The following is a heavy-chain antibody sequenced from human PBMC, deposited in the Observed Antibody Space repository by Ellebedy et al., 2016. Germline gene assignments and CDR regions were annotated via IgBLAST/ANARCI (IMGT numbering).Heavy chain of an antibody. CDR1: GFSVSSYS. Sequence: GESLKISXVASGFSVSSYSMYWIRQAPGKGLEWVSSISSSSSYIYHADSVKGRFTISRDNADNSLYLQMNSLRAEDTAVYYCASSVGYYSNSSGQQNDCWGQGTLVTVSS. V-gene: IGHV3-21*01. J-gene: IGHJ4*01. D-gene: IGHD3-22*01. CDR2: ISSSSSYI. CDR3: ASSVGYYSNSSGQQNDC.